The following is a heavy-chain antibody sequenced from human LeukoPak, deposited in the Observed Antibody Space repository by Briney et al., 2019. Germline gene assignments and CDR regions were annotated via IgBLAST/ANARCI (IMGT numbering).Heavy chain of an antibody. CDR2: IKQDGSEK. CDR1: GFTFSSYW. J-gene: IGHJ5*02. V-gene: IGHV3-7*01. CDR3: ARDCYCSSTSCYTYNWFDP. D-gene: IGHD2-2*01. Sequence: GGSLRLSCAASGFTFSSYWMSWVRQAPGKGLEWVANIKQDGSEKYYVDSVKGRFTISRDNAKNSLYLQMNSLRAEDTAVYYCARDCYCSSTSCYTYNWFDPWGQGTLVTVSS.